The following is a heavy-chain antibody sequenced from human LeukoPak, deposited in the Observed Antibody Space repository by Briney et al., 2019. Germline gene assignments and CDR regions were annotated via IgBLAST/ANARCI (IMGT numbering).Heavy chain of an antibody. D-gene: IGHD4-17*01. CDR1: GFTFSSYA. Sequence: GGSLRLSCAASGFTFSSYAMSWVRQAPGRGLEWVSTISGGGGNTYYADSVKGRFTISGDNSKNTLFLQMSSLRAEDTAIYYCAKDMTAVTEYCFDPWGQGTPVTVSS. V-gene: IGHV3-23*01. CDR3: AKDMTAVTEYCFDP. J-gene: IGHJ5*02. CDR2: ISGGGGNT.